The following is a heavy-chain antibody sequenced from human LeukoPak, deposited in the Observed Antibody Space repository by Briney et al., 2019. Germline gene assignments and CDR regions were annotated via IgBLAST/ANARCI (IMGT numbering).Heavy chain of an antibody. V-gene: IGHV4-4*07. CDR3: ARGHYYDFWSGYYQGWFDP. CDR1: GGSISAYY. D-gene: IGHD3-3*01. CDR2: IYTTGSA. Sequence: SETLSLTCTVSGGSISAYYWNWIRQPAGKGLEWIGRIYTTGSANYNPSLKSRVTMSVDTSKNQFSLRLSSVTAADTAVYYCARGHYYDFWSGYYQGWFDPWGQGTLVTVSS. J-gene: IGHJ5*02.